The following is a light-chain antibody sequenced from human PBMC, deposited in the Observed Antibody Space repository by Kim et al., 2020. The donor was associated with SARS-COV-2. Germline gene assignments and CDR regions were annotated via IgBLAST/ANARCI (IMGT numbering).Light chain of an antibody. Sequence: LTQPRSVSGSPGQSITISCTGTSGDVGAYDYVSWYQHFPGGAPKLIIYDVSKRPSGVPDRFSGSKSGKTASLTISGLQAEDEADYYCCSYSGGSTWVFGAGTQVTVL. CDR3: CSYSGGSTWV. J-gene: IGLJ3*02. CDR1: SGDVGAYDY. V-gene: IGLV2-11*01. CDR2: DVS.